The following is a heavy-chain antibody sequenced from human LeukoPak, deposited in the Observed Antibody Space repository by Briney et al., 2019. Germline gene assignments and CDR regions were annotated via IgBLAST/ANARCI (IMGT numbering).Heavy chain of an antibody. CDR2: IYTSGST. J-gene: IGHJ6*03. CDR1: GGSISSGSYY. V-gene: IGHV4-61*02. CDR3: ARSSTTDANHYYYYYMDV. D-gene: IGHD2-2*01. Sequence: PSETLTLTCTVSGGSISSGSYYWNWIRQPAGEGLEWIGRIYTSGSTNYNPSLKSRVTISVDTSKNQFSLELSSVTAADTAVYYCARSSTTDANHYYYYYMDVWGRGTTVTVSS.